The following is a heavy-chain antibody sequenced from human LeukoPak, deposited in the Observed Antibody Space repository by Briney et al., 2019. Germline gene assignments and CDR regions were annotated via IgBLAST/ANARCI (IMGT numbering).Heavy chain of an antibody. V-gene: IGHV1-18*01. CDR1: GYSFTSYG. D-gene: IGHD6-19*01. J-gene: IGHJ4*02. CDR3: ARDHSSGWYGVDY. CDR2: ISAYNGNT. Sequence: GASEKVSCKASGYSFTSYGISWVRQAPGQGLEWMGWISAYNGNTKYAQKFQGRVTMTTDTSTSTAYMELRSLRSDDTAVYYCARDHSSGWYGVDYWGQGTLVTVSS.